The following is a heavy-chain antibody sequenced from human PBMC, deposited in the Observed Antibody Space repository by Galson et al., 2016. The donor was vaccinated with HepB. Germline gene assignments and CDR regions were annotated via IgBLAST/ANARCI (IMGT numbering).Heavy chain of an antibody. CDR1: GGTFSSYA. J-gene: IGHJ6*02. D-gene: IGHD2-2*01. V-gene: IGHV1-69*13. Sequence: SVKVSCKASGGTFSSYAISWVRQAPGQGLEWMGGIIPIFGTANYAQKFQGRVTITADESTSTAYMELISLRSEDTAVYYCARTDIVVVPAAVYYYGMDVWGQGTTVTVSS. CDR2: IIPIFGTA. CDR3: ARTDIVVVPAAVYYYGMDV.